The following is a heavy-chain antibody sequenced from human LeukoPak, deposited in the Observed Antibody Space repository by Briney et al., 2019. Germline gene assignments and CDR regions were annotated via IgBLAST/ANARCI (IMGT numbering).Heavy chain of an antibody. CDR1: GGSISRHY. D-gene: IGHD5-24*01. J-gene: IGHJ4*02. Sequence: SETLSLTCTVSGGSISRHYWSWIRQPPGKGLEWIGYIYYSGSTNYNPSLKSRVTISVDTSKNQFPLKLSSATAADTAVYYCARGALGWLQCPLDYWGQGTLVTVSS. CDR3: ARGALGWLQCPLDY. CDR2: IYYSGST. V-gene: IGHV4-59*11.